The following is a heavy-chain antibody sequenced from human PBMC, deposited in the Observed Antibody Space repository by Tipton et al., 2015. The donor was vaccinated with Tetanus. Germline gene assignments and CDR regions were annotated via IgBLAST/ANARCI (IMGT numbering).Heavy chain of an antibody. CDR2: ISSTSSYI. D-gene: IGHD1-26*01. V-gene: IGHV3-21*06. Sequence: SLRLSCAASGFNVRANYLNWVRQAPGKGLQWVASISSTSSYIYYADSLKGRFTISRDNTKNSLFLQINSLRAEDAALYYCVSGRTLDYWGQGTLVTVSS. CDR1: GFNVRANY. CDR3: VSGRTLDY. J-gene: IGHJ4*02.